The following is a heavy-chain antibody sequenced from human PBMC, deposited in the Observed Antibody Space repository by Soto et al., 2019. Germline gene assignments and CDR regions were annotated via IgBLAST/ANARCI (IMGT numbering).Heavy chain of an antibody. Sequence: GASVKVSCKASGGTFSSYAISWVRQAPGQGLEWMGGIIPIFGTANYAQKFQGRVTITADKSTSTAYMELSSLRSEDTAVYYCARGTHDYYDSSGYTYNWFDSWGQGTLVTVSS. D-gene: IGHD3-22*01. V-gene: IGHV1-69*06. J-gene: IGHJ5*01. CDR3: ARGTHDYYDSSGYTYNWFDS. CDR2: IIPIFGTA. CDR1: GGTFSSYA.